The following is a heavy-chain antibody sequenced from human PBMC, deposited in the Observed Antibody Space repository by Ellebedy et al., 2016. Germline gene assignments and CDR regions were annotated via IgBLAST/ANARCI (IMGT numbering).Heavy chain of an antibody. J-gene: IGHJ4*02. V-gene: IGHV3-7*01. D-gene: IGHD6-6*01. Sequence: GGSLRLXXAASGFTFSSYAMSWVRQAPGKGLEWVANIKQDGSEKYYVDSVKGRFTISRDNAKNSLYLQMNSLRAEDTAVYYCARDRPPYSSSYFDYWGQGTLVTVSS. CDR3: ARDRPPYSSSYFDY. CDR1: GFTFSSYA. CDR2: IKQDGSEK.